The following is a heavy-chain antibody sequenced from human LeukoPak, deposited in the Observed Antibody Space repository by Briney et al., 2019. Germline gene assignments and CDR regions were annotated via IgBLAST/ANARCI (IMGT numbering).Heavy chain of an antibody. CDR3: TRAEGLGPGAHFDQ. V-gene: IGHV3-11*01. CDR2: IPTSGISV. J-gene: IGHJ4*02. Sequence: GSLRLSCAASGFSFSRFYMSWVRQTPGKALEWISYIPTSGISVQYADSVRGRFTASRDDAMNSLHLQMDSLRVEDTAVYYCTRAEGLGPGAHFDQWGQGALVIVSS. CDR1: GFSFSRFY.